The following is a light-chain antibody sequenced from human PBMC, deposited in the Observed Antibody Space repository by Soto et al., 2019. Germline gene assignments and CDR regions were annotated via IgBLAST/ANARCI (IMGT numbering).Light chain of an antibody. CDR2: DVS. J-gene: IGLJ1*01. V-gene: IGLV2-11*01. Sequence: QSALTQPRSVSGSPGQSVTISCTGTSSDVGGYNYVSWYQHHPGKAPKLMIYDVSKRPSGVPDRFSGSKSDNTASLTISGLQAEDEADYYCCSYAGSYTYVFGTGTKLTVL. CDR3: CSYAGSYTYV. CDR1: SSDVGGYNY.